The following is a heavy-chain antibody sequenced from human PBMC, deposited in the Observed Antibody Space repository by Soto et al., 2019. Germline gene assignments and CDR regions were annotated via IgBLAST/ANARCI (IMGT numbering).Heavy chain of an antibody. CDR3: VCGGNFFVY. CDR2: INQDGSER. CDR1: GFTFSTYW. V-gene: IGHV3-7*01. Sequence: EVQLVESGGGLVQPGGSLRLPCAASGFTFSTYWMTWVRQPPGKGLEWVASINQDGSERYYVDSVRGRFTISRDNAKNSLYLQMNIRRAEDTAVYYCVCGGNFFVYWGQGTLVTVSP. J-gene: IGHJ4*02. D-gene: IGHD3-16*01.